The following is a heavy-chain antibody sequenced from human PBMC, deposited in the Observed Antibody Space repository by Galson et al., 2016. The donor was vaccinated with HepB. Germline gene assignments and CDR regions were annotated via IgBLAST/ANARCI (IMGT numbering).Heavy chain of an antibody. CDR2: IYRGGST. V-gene: IGHV3-66*01. CDR1: GFTVTSNY. Sequence: SLSLSCAASGFTVTSNYMSWVRQAPGKGLEWVSIIYRGGSTYFADSAKGRFTSSRDNSKNKLYLQMNRLRPEDTAVYYCARGKENEYFQHWGQGTLVTVSS. CDR3: ARGKENEYFQH. J-gene: IGHJ1*01.